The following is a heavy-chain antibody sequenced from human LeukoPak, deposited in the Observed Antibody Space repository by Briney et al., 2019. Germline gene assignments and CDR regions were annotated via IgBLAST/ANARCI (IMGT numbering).Heavy chain of an antibody. Sequence: PGGSLRLSCAASGFTVSTDFMSWVRQAPGKGLEWVSVICRGGNTYYVDSVKGRFTISRDNSKNMVYLQMNSLRVEDTAVYYCARGGYSYGRPFDHWGQGTLVTVSS. CDR1: GFTVSTDF. CDR3: ARGGYSYGRPFDH. V-gene: IGHV3-53*01. J-gene: IGHJ4*02. CDR2: ICRGGNT. D-gene: IGHD5-18*01.